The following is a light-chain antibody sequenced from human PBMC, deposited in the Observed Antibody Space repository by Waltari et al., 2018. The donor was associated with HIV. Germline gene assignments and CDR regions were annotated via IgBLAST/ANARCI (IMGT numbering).Light chain of an antibody. V-gene: IGLV2-23*02. CDR2: EVS. CDR3: CAYAGSTTYVI. J-gene: IGLJ2*01. Sequence: QSALTQPASVSGSPGQSITISCTGPSSDGGGYNPVYWYQQHPGKAPKLMIYEVSKRPSGVSNRFSGSKSGNTASLTISGLQAEDEADYYCCAYAGSTTYVIFGGGTKLTVL. CDR1: SSDGGGYNP.